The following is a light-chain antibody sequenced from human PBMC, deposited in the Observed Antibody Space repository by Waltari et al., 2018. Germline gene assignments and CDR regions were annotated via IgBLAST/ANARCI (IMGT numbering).Light chain of an antibody. V-gene: IGKV3-11*01. J-gene: IGKJ4*01. Sequence: DIVLTQSPAILSLSPGERASLTCRASQSVTNYLAWYQQKPGQAPRLLIYETYNKATGIPARFSGSGFRTDFTLTISSLEPEHFAVYYCQQRRDWPLTFGGGTKVEIK. CDR3: QQRRDWPLT. CDR1: QSVTNY. CDR2: ETY.